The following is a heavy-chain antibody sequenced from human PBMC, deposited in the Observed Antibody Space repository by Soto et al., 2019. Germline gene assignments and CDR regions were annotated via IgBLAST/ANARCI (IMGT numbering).Heavy chain of an antibody. CDR1: GDTFNTHT. J-gene: IGHJ4*02. V-gene: IGHV1-3*01. Sequence: QVQFVQSGAAVRKTGASVTVSCQASGDTFNTHTIHWLRQAAGQRLEWMGWINAGNGDTKYSQKFQGRVTMTRDTSARTTYMELASLTSEDTAVYYCAKGEGLLRFLEWLFFFHHWGQGTLVTVSS. CDR3: AKGEGLLRFLEWLFFFHH. D-gene: IGHD3-3*01. CDR2: INAGNGDT.